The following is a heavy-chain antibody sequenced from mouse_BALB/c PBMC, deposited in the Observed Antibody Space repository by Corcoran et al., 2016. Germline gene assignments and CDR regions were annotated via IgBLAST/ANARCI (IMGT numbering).Heavy chain of an antibody. CDR1: GFNIKDPY. CDR3: ARSCVN. CDR2: IDPANGNT. J-gene: IGHJ3*01. V-gene: IGHV14-3*02. Sequence: EVQLQQSGAELVKPGASVKLSCTASGFNIKDPYMHGVKQRPEQGLEWIGRIDPANGNTKYDPKFQGKATITADTSSNTAYLQLSSLTSEDTAVYYCARSCVNWGQGTLVTVSA.